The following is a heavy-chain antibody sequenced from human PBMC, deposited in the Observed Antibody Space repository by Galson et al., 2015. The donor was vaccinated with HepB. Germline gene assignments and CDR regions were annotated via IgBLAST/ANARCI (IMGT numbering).Heavy chain of an antibody. V-gene: IGHV5-10-1*01. CDR2: IDPSDSYT. J-gene: IGHJ4*02. CDR3: ARHGGNIVVAGTADY. Sequence: QSGAEVKKPGESLRISCKGSGYSFTSYWISWVRQMPGKGLEWMGRIDPSDSYTNYSPSSQGHVTISADKSISTAYLQWSSLKASDTAIYYCARHGGNIVVAGTADYWGQGTLVTVSS. CDR1: GYSFTSYW. D-gene: IGHD6-19*01.